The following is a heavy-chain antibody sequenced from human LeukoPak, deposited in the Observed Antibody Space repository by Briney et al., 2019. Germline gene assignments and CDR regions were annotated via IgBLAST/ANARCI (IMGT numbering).Heavy chain of an antibody. J-gene: IGHJ4*02. CDR1: GFPLSSNY. Sequence: PGGSPILSFSASGFPLSSNYMSWVRPAPAKGLEGVSVIYSGGRTYYADSVKGRFTISRDNSKNTLYLQMNSLRAEDTAVYYCASSRIMLSGSYPGLFDYWGQGTLVTVSS. D-gene: IGHD3-22*01. CDR2: IYSGGRT. V-gene: IGHV3-53*01. CDR3: ASSRIMLSGSYPGLFDY.